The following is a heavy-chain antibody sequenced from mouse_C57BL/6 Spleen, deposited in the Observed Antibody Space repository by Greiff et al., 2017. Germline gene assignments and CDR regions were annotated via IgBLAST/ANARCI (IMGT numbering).Heavy chain of an antibody. Sequence: EVQLVESGGGLVQPGGSLKLSCAASGFTFSDYGMAWVRQAPRKGPEWVAFISNLAYSIYYADTVTGRFPISRENAKNTLYLEMSSLRSEDTAMYYCARHDDGLLGDYATDYWGQGTSVTVSS. D-gene: IGHD2-3*01. CDR2: ISNLAYSI. CDR1: GFTFSDYG. J-gene: IGHJ4*01. CDR3: ARHDDGLLGDYATDY. V-gene: IGHV5-15*01.